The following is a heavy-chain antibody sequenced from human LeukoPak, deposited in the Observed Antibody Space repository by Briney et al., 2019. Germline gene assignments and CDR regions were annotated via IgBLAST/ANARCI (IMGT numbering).Heavy chain of an antibody. Sequence: ASVKVSCKTSGYTFTAYYMHWVRQAPGQGLEWMGWMNPNSGNTGYAQKFQGRVTMTRNTSISTAYMELSSLRSEDTAVYYCAREEDSNNLLYYYYYGMDVWGQGTTVTVSS. CDR1: GYTFTAYY. V-gene: IGHV1-8*02. CDR2: MNPNSGNT. CDR3: AREEDSNNLLYYYYYGMDV. J-gene: IGHJ6*02. D-gene: IGHD4-11*01.